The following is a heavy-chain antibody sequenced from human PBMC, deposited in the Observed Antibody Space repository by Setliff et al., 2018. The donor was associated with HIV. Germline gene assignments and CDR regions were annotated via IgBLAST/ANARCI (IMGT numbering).Heavy chain of an antibody. CDR3: ATVDGTRYLDY. J-gene: IGHJ4*02. Sequence: SETLSLTCAVSGYPIRSGYYWGWIRQSPGKGLEWIGTMFRTGTSYYNPSLTSRVTISQDTSKNQFSLELTSVTAADTAVYYCATVDGTRYLDYWGQGKLVTVSS. V-gene: IGHV4-38-2*01. D-gene: IGHD1-1*01. CDR2: MFRTGTS. CDR1: GYPIRSGYY.